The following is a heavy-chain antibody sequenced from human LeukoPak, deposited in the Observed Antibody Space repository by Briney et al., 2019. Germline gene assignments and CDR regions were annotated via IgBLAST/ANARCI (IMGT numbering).Heavy chain of an antibody. CDR3: ARNRFTISTYYYMDV. CDR1: GGSISSSSYY. V-gene: IGHV4-39*07. D-gene: IGHD3-3*01. J-gene: IGHJ6*03. CDR2: IYYSGST. Sequence: SETLSLTCTVSGGSISSSSYYWGWIRQPPGKGLEWIGSIYYSGSTYYNPSLKSRVTISVDTSKNQFSLKLSSVTAADTAVYYCARNRFTISTYYYMDVWGKGTTVTVSS.